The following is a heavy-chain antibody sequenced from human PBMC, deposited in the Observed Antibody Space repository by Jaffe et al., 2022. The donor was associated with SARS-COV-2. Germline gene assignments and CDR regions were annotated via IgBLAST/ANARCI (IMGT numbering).Heavy chain of an antibody. D-gene: IGHD2-15*01. CDR2: VYYSGST. Sequence: QLQLQESGPGLVKPSETLSLTCTVSGGSISSSAHYWGWLRQPPGKGLEWIGSVYYSGSTYYNVSLTSRVTISADTSKNQFSLKVTSVTAADTAVYYCARCRFHSSYYFYAMDIWGQGTTVTVSS. CDR1: GGSISSSAHY. CDR3: ARCRFHSSYYFYAMDI. J-gene: IGHJ6*02. V-gene: IGHV4-39*01.